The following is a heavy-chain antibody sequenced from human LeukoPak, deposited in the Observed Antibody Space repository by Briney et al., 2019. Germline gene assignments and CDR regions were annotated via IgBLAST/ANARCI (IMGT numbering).Heavy chain of an antibody. Sequence: GGSLRLSCAASGFPFRSYGMHWVRQAPGKGLEWVAAISHDGYNKNYADSMKGRVTISRDFSTTTLYLQMSSLRPADTAVYYCAIKRSLAAAIDHWGQGTLVTISS. D-gene: IGHD2-2*02. CDR1: GFPFRSYG. CDR2: ISHDGYNK. V-gene: IGHV3-30*03. CDR3: AIKRSLAAAIDH. J-gene: IGHJ4*02.